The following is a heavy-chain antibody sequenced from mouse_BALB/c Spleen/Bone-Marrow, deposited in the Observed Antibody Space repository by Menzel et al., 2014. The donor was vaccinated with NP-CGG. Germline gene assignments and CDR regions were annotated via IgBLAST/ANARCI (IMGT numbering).Heavy chain of an antibody. Sequence: EVQLQHSGPELMKPGASVKISCKASGYSFTNYYIHWVKQRHGKSLEWIGYIDPFNGVTTYNQKFKGKATLTVDKSSNTAYMHLSSLTSEDSAVFYCARRVITTGPGFAYWGQGTLVTVSA. J-gene: IGHJ3*01. D-gene: IGHD2-4*01. CDR1: GYSFTNYY. CDR2: IDPFNGVT. CDR3: ARRVITTGPGFAY. V-gene: IGHV1S135*01.